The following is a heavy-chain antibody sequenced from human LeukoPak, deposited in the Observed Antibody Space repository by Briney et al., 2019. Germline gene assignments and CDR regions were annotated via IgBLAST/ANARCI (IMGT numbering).Heavy chain of an antibody. D-gene: IGHD6-13*01. Sequence: PSETLSLTCTVSGGSISSGSYYWSWIRQPAGKGLEWIGRIYTSGSTNYNPSLKSRVTISVDTSKNQFSLKLSSVTAADTAVHYCARATSSSWDHYYYYYYMDVWGKGTTVTISS. CDR2: IYTSGST. J-gene: IGHJ6*03. CDR3: ARATSSSWDHYYYYYYMDV. CDR1: GGSISSGSYY. V-gene: IGHV4-61*02.